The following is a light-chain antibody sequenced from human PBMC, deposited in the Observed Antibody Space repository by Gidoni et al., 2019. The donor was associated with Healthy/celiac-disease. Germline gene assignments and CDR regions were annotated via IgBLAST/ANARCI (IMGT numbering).Light chain of an antibody. CDR2: DTS. CDR1: TGAVTSGHY. Sequence: QAVVTQEPSLTVSPGGTVTLTCGSSTGAVTSGHYPHWFQQKPGQAPRTLIYDTSNKHSWTPARFSGSLLGGKAALTLSGAQPEDEAEYYCLLSWRVFGTGTKVTVL. J-gene: IGLJ1*01. V-gene: IGLV7-46*01. CDR3: LLSWRV.